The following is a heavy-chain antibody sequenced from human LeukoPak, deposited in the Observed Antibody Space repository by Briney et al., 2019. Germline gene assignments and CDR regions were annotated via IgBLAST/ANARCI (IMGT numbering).Heavy chain of an antibody. J-gene: IGHJ4*02. V-gene: IGHV3-21*01. CDR3: ARVSYYYDSSGPLDY. Sequence: GGSLRLSCAASGFTFSNYWMSWVRQAPGKGLEWVSCISSSSSYIYYADSVKGRFTISRDNAKNSLYLQMNSLRAEDTAVYYCARVSYYYDSSGPLDYWGQGTLVTVSS. CDR1: GFTFSNYW. D-gene: IGHD3-22*01. CDR2: ISSSSSYI.